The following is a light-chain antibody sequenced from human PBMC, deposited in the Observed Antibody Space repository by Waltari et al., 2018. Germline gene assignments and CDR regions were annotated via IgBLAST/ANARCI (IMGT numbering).Light chain of an antibody. J-gene: IGLJ1*01. CDR3: SSYTGSSTI. Sequence: QSALTQPASVSGSPGQSITIPCTGTSSDVGGYNYVSWYQQHPGKTPKPMIYEVSNRPSGVSNRLSGTKAGKTAFLTISGLQAEDEAEYYCSSYTGSSTIFGTGTKVSVL. V-gene: IGLV2-14*01. CDR1: SSDVGGYNY. CDR2: EVS.